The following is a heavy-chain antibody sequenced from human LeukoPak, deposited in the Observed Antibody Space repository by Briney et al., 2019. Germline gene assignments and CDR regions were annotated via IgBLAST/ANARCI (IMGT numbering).Heavy chain of an antibody. D-gene: IGHD3-10*01. CDR2: IYYSGST. V-gene: IGHV4-59*01. Sequence: WETLSLTCTVSGGSISSYYWSWIRQPPGKGLEWIGYIYYSGSTNYNPSLKSRVTISVDTSKNQFSLKLSSVTAADTAVYYCARVNGEDGSGNNIDYWGQGTLVTVSS. CDR3: ARVNGEDGSGNNIDY. CDR1: GGSISSYY. J-gene: IGHJ4*02.